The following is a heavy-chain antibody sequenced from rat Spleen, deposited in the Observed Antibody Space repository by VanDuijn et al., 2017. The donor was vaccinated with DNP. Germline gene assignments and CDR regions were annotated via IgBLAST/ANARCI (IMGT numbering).Heavy chain of an antibody. Sequence: VQLVESGGGLVQPGRSLKLSCAASGFTFSYYYMAWVRQPPGKGLEWIAAVSNGGNTYYTSALKSRLSISRDTSKSQVFLKMNSLHTEDTAMYFCARSDYSDGGFYYGYFDFWGQGVMVTVSS. D-gene: IGHD1-12*02. CDR1: GFTFSYYY. J-gene: IGHJ2*01. CDR3: ARSDYSDGGFYYGYFDF. CDR2: VSNGGNT. V-gene: IGHV2S12*01.